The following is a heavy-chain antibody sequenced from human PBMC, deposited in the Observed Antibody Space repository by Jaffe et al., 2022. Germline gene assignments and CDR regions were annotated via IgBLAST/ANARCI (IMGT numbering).Heavy chain of an antibody. D-gene: IGHD3-9*01. CDR2: IRSKAYGGTT. V-gene: IGHV3-49*04. Sequence: EVQLVESGGGLVQPGRSLRLSCTASGFTFGDYAMSWVRQAPGKGLEWVGFIRSKAYGGTTEYAASVKGRFTISRDDSKSIAYLQMNSLKTEDTAVYYCTREQLLRYFDWLGEYYYYYMDVWGKGTTVTVSS. J-gene: IGHJ6*03. CDR3: TREQLLRYFDWLGEYYYYYMDV. CDR1: GFTFGDYA.